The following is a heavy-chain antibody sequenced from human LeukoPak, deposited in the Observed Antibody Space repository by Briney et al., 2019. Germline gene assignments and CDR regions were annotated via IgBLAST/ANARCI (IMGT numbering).Heavy chain of an antibody. CDR3: AREWVGYCSSTSCGG. Sequence: GGSLRLSCAASGFTFSSYSMNWVRQAPGKGLEWVSYISSSSSTIYYADSVKGRFTISRDNAKNSLYLQMNSLRAEDTAVYYCAREWVGYCSSTSCGGWGQGTLVTVSS. V-gene: IGHV3-48*01. D-gene: IGHD2-2*01. J-gene: IGHJ4*02. CDR2: ISSSSSTI. CDR1: GFTFSSYS.